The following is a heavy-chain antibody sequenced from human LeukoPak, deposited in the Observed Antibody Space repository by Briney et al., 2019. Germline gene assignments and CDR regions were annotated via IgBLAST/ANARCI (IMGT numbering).Heavy chain of an antibody. CDR2: IYYSGST. CDR1: GGSISSYY. CDR3: ARADDYVWGSYRPTYYFDY. V-gene: IGHV4-59*01. J-gene: IGHJ4*02. Sequence: SETLSLTCTVSGGSISSYYWSWIRQPPGKGLEWIGYIYYSGSTNYNPSLKSRVTISVDTSKNQFSLKLSSVTAADTAVYYCARADDYVWGSYRPTYYFDYWAREPWSPSPQ. D-gene: IGHD3-16*02.